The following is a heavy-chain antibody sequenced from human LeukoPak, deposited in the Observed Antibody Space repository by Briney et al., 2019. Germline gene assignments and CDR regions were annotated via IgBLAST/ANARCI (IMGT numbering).Heavy chain of an antibody. CDR3: ARGGAGIAAAGTSIYYYYYMDV. J-gene: IGHJ6*03. CDR1: GGSISSGGYY. D-gene: IGHD6-13*01. V-gene: IGHV4-31*03. Sequence: SSETLSLTCTVSGGSISSGGYYWSWIRQHPGKGLEWIGYIYYSGSTYYNPSLKSRVTISVDTSKNQFSLKLSSVTAADTAVYYCARGGAGIAAAGTSIYYYYYMDVWGKGTTVTVSS. CDR2: IYYSGST.